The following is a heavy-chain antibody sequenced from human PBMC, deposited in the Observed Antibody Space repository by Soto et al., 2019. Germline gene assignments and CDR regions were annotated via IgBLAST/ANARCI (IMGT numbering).Heavy chain of an antibody. V-gene: IGHV3-30-3*01. CDR3: ASTSIVWFGELLYHGMDV. J-gene: IGHJ6*02. D-gene: IGHD3-10*01. Sequence: GGSLRLSCAASGFTFSSYAMHWVRQAPGKGLEWVAVISYDGSNKYYADSVKGRFTISRDNSKNTLYLQMNSLRAEDTAVYYCASTSIVWFGELLYHGMDVWGQGTTVTVS. CDR1: GFTFSSYA. CDR2: ISYDGSNK.